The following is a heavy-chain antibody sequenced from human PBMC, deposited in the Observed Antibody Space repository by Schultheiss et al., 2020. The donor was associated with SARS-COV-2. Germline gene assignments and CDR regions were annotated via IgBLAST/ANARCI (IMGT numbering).Heavy chain of an antibody. CDR1: GYTFTSYD. D-gene: IGHD6-25*01. V-gene: IGHV1-2*02. J-gene: IGHJ6*03. Sequence: ASVKVSCKASGYTFTSYDINWVRQAPGQGLEWMGWINPNSGGTNYAQKFQGRVTMTRDTSISTAYMELSRLRSDDTAVYYCARERIPQRRPYYYYYMDVWGKGTTVTVSS. CDR2: INPNSGGT. CDR3: ARERIPQRRPYYYYYMDV.